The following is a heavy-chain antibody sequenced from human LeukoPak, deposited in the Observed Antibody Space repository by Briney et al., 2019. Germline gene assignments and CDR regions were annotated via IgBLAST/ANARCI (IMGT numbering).Heavy chain of an antibody. Sequence: SDTLSLTCAVYGGSFRGYYWSCIPHPPRKGLEWIGEINHSGSTNYNPSLKGPVTISVDTSKNQFSLKLSSVTAADTAVYYCARGRIQLWLRYFDYWGQGTLVTVCS. CDR2: INHSGST. CDR3: ARGRIQLWLRYFDY. CDR1: GGSFRGYY. J-gene: IGHJ4*02. D-gene: IGHD5-18*01. V-gene: IGHV4-34*01.